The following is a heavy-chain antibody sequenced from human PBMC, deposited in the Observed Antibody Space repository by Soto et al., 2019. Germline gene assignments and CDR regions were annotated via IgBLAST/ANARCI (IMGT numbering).Heavy chain of an antibody. Sequence: EVQLLESGGGLIQPGGSLRLSCAASGFTFNDYAMTWVRQAPGKGLEWVSVITGSGGKTFYADYVKGRFSISRDNSKNTVYLEINSLRAEDTAVYYCAKGILSDYYGSGTYDYWGQGTLVTVSS. CDR1: GFTFNDYA. CDR3: AKGILSDYYGSGTYDY. V-gene: IGHV3-23*01. D-gene: IGHD3-10*01. CDR2: ITGSGGKT. J-gene: IGHJ4*02.